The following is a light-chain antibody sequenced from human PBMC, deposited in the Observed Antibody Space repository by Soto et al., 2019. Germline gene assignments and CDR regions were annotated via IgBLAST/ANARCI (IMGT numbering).Light chain of an antibody. CDR2: GAS. CDR1: QSVSNNY. CDR3: QQYGSSGT. V-gene: IGKV3-20*01. Sequence: EIVLPQSPGTLSLSPGERATLSCRASQSVSNNYLAWYQQKPGQAPRLLIYGASNRATGIPDRFNGSGSGTDFTLTISRLEPEDFAVYYCQQYGSSGTFGQGTKVDIK. J-gene: IGKJ1*01.